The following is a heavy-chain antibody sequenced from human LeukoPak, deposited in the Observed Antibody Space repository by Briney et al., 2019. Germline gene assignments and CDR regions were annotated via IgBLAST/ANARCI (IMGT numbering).Heavy chain of an antibody. Sequence: SETLSLTCTVSGGSISTYYWTWIRQPPGKGLEWIGNIYYTGSTNYNPSLWSRVTISVNPSTNHFSLKLSSVTAADTAVYYCARRRGSSWPIDYWGQGTLVTVSS. CDR2: IYYTGST. CDR3: ARRRGSSWPIDY. J-gene: IGHJ4*02. V-gene: IGHV4-59*08. CDR1: GGSISTYY. D-gene: IGHD6-13*01.